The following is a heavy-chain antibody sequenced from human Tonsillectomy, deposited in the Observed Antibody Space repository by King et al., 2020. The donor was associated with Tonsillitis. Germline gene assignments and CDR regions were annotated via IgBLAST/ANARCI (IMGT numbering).Heavy chain of an antibody. J-gene: IGHJ4*02. CDR2: IYYSGST. CDR3: ARRHSAFLDY. Sequence: LQLQESGPGLVKPSETLSLTCTVSGGFISSSSYYWGWIRQPPGKGLEWIGSIYYSGSTYYNPSLKSRVTISVDTSKNQFSLKLSSVTAADTAVYYCARRHSAFLDYWGQGTLVTVSS. CDR1: GGFISSSSYY. D-gene: IGHD3-16*01. V-gene: IGHV4-39*07.